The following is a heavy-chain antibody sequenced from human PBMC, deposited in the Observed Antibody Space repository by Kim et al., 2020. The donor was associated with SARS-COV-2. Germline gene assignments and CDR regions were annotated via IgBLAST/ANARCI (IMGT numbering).Heavy chain of an antibody. Sequence: GGSLRLSCAASGFTFSSYAMHWVRQAPGKGLEWVAVISYDGSNKYYADSVKGRFTISRDNSKNTLYLQMNSLRAEDTAVYYCARSDSIAAAGYPKNYYYYFSGVDPWGQGTPVTVSS. CDR1: GFTFSSYA. CDR2: ISYDGSNK. J-gene: IGHJ6*02. CDR3: ARSDSIAAAGYPKNYYYYFSGVDP. D-gene: IGHD6-13*01. V-gene: IGHV3-30*04.